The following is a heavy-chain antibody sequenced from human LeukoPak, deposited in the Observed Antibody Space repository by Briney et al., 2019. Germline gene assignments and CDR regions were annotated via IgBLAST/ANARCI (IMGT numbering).Heavy chain of an antibody. D-gene: IGHD6-13*01. CDR3: ARALRSQGAAAGTGYLDS. Sequence: SETLSLTCSVSNGSINSYFWTWIRQPPGRGLEWIVIINYSETTRSNPSLKSRVTLSVDTSRNLFSLKLDSVTAADTAVYFCARALRSQGAAAGTGYLDSWGQGALVTVSS. V-gene: IGHV4-59*08. J-gene: IGHJ4*02. CDR2: INYSETT. CDR1: NGSINSYF.